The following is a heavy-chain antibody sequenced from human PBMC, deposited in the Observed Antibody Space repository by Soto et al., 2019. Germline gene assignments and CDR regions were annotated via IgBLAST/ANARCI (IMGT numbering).Heavy chain of an antibody. D-gene: IGHD1-26*01. Sequence: EVQLVESGGGLVQPGGSLRLSCAASGFTFSSYWMHWVRQAPGKGLVWVSRINSDGSSTSYADSVKGRFTISRDNAKNTLYLQMNSLRAEDTAVYYCVRDDSGSYYWLSYGMDVWGQGTTVTVS. J-gene: IGHJ6*02. CDR2: INSDGSST. V-gene: IGHV3-74*01. CDR3: VRDDSGSYYWLSYGMDV. CDR1: GFTFSSYW.